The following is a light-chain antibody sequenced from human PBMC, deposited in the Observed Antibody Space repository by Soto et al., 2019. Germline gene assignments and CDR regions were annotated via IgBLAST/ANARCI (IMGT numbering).Light chain of an antibody. CDR2: GAS. J-gene: IGKJ4*01. CDR3: QQYGSSPPT. Sequence: EMVWTQSPGTLSLSPVERVNLSCRASQSVSSRYVAWYQHKTGQPPRLLISGASRRATGIPDRFSVSGSGADFTRTMSRLEPEDFAVYYCQQYGSSPPTVGGGTKVEIK. CDR1: QSVSSRY. V-gene: IGKV3-20*01.